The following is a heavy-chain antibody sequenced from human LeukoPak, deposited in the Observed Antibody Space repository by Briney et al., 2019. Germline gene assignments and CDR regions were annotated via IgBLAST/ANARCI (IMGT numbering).Heavy chain of an antibody. D-gene: IGHD2/OR15-2a*01. V-gene: IGHV1-18*01. CDR1: GYTFTSYG. CDR3: ARDTTTFDP. J-gene: IGHJ5*02. Sequence: ASVKVSCKACGYTFTSYGISWVRQAPGQGLEWMGWISTHNGDTNYAQKFQGRVIMTTDTSMSTAYMEMRSLRSDDTAVYYCARDTTTFDPWGQGTLVTVSS. CDR2: ISTHNGDT.